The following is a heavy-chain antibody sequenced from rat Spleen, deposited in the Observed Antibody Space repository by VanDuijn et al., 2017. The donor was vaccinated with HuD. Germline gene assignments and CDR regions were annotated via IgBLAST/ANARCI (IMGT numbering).Heavy chain of an antibody. CDR2: ISTRGGST. V-gene: IGHV5-46*01. D-gene: IGHD1-6*01. J-gene: IGHJ3*01. CDR1: GFTFSSFP. CDR3: TRAMYTTDYFYVGWFAY. Sequence: EVQLVESGGDLVQPGRSVKLSCAASGFTFSSFPMAWVRQAPTRGLEWVATISTRGGSTYYRDSVKGRFTISRDNAKSTLSLQMNILRSEDTATYYCTRAMYTTDYFYVGWFAYWGQGTLVTVSS.